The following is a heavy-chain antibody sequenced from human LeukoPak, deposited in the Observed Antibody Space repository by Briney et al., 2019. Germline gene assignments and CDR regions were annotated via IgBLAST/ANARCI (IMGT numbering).Heavy chain of an antibody. CDR3: ARDLIVEGTAILGY. CDR1: GFTFSSYS. Sequence: PGGSLRLSCAASGFTFSSYSMNWVRQAPGKWLEWVSSISSSSSYIYYADSVKGRFTISRDNAKNSLYLQMNSLRAEDTAVYYCARDLIVEGTAILGYWGQGTLVTVSS. CDR2: ISSSSSYI. D-gene: IGHD1-26*01. V-gene: IGHV3-21*01. J-gene: IGHJ4*02.